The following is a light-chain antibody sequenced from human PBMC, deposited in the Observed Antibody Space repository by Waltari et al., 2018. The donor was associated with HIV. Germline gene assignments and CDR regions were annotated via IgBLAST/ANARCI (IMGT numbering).Light chain of an antibody. CDR3: AAWDDSLNGVV. CDR2: SNN. J-gene: IGLJ2*01. Sequence: QSVLPQPPSASGTPGQRVTISCSGSSPNIGSNTVNWYQQLPGTAPKLLIYSNNQRPSGVADRFSGSKSGTSASLAISGLQSEDEADYYCAAWDDSLNGVVFGGGTKLTVL. V-gene: IGLV1-44*01. CDR1: SPNIGSNT.